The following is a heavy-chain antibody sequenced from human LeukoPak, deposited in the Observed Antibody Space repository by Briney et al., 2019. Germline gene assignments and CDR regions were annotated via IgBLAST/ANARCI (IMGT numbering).Heavy chain of an antibody. CDR3: ARDRWDCSSTSCYHYMDV. CDR1: GFTFSTYA. J-gene: IGHJ6*03. CDR2: ISYDGSSK. V-gene: IGHV3-30*04. Sequence: PGGSLRLSCAASGFTFSTYAMHWVRQAPGKGLEWVAVISYDGSSKYYADSVKGRFTISRDNSKNTLYLQMNSLRAEDTAVYYCARDRWDCSSTSCYHYMDVWGKGTTVTISS. D-gene: IGHD2-2*01.